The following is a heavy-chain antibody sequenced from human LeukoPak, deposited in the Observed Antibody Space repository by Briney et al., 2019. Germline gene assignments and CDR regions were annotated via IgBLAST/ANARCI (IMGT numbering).Heavy chain of an antibody. Sequence: GGSLRLSCAASGFTFSIYAMHWVRQAPGKGLEWVAGTSYNGSNEFYSDSVKGRFTITRDNSKNTVFLQVDSLRAEDTGVYHCARDRGGSGFYYFDYWGQGTLVTVSS. D-gene: IGHD2-15*01. CDR2: TSYNGSNE. CDR1: GFTFSIYA. V-gene: IGHV3-30-3*01. J-gene: IGHJ4*02. CDR3: ARDRGGSGFYYFDY.